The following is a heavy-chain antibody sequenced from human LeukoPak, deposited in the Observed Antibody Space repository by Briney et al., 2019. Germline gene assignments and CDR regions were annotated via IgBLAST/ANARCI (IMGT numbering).Heavy chain of an antibody. V-gene: IGHV4-30-4*08. CDR3: ARARNWNVPEFDY. CDR2: IYYSGST. J-gene: IGHJ4*02. CDR1: GGSISSGDYY. D-gene: IGHD1-1*01. Sequence: KASETLSLTCTVSGGSISSGDYYWSWIRQPPGKGLEWIGYIYYSGSTYYNPSLKSRVTISVDTSKNQFSLKLSSVTAADTAVYYCARARNWNVPEFDYWGQGTLVTVSS.